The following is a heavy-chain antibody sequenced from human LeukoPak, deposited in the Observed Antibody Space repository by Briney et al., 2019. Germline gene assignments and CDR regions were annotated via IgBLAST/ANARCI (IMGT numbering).Heavy chain of an antibody. CDR3: ARRRYSSNWYYFDY. Sequence: GASVKVSCKASGYTFTSYGINWVRQATGQGLEWTGWMNPNSGNTGYVQKFQGRVTMTRNTSISTAYMELSSLRSEDTAVYYCARRRYSSNWYYFDYWGQGTLVTVSS. V-gene: IGHV1-8*01. CDR2: MNPNSGNT. CDR1: GYTFTSYG. D-gene: IGHD6-13*01. J-gene: IGHJ4*02.